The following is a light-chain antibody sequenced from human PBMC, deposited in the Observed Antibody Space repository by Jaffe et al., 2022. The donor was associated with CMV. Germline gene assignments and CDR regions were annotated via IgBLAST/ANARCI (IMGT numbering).Light chain of an antibody. Sequence: DIQMTQSPSSVSASVGDRVTITCRASQSLTDWIAWYQQKPGKAPKVLIYSVPSSQGGVPSRFSASGSGTDFTLTISSLQPEDFATYYCQQAIFFPLTFGGGTKVEIK. CDR1: QSLTDW. V-gene: IGKV1-12*01. CDR2: SVP. J-gene: IGKJ4*01. CDR3: QQAIFFPLT.